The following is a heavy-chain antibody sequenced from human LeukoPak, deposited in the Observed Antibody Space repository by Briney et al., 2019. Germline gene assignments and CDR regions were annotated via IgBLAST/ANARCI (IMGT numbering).Heavy chain of an antibody. CDR3: ARTLQGVDFCSGYSNLALHYYYMDV. CDR2: MNPNSSNT. Sequence: ASVKVSCKASGYTFTSYDINWVRQATGQGLEWMGWMNPNSSNTGYAQKFQGRVTITRNTSISTAYMELSSLRSEDTAVYYCARTLQGVDFCSGYSNLALHYYYMDVWGKGTTVTVSS. J-gene: IGHJ6*03. CDR1: GYTFTSYD. D-gene: IGHD3-3*01. V-gene: IGHV1-8*03.